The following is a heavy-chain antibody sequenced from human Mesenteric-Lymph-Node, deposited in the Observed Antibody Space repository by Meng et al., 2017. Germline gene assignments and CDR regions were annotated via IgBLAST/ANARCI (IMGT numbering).Heavy chain of an antibody. CDR2: ISGSGGST. V-gene: IGHV3-23*01. CDR1: GFTFDDYA. CDR3: AKALGTSSQYGMDV. Sequence: GGSLRLSCAASGFTFDDYAMHWVRQAPGKGLEWVSAISGSGGSTYYADSVRGRFTISRDNSKNTLYLQMNSLRAEDTAIYYCAKALGTSSQYGMDVWGQGTTVTVSS. D-gene: IGHD1-14*01. J-gene: IGHJ6*02.